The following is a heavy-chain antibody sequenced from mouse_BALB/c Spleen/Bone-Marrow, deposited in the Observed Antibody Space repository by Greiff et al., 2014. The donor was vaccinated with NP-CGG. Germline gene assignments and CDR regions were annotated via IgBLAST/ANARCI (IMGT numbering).Heavy chain of an antibody. CDR3: ARDKSYGSYWYFDV. D-gene: IGHD2-1*01. V-gene: IGHV7-3*02. Sequence: EVQLVESGGGLVQPGGSLRLSCATSGLTFTDYYMSWVRQPPGKALEWLGFIRNKANGYTTEYSASVKGRFTISRDNSQSILYLQMNTLRAEDSATYYCARDKSYGSYWYFDVWGAGTTVTVSS. CDR1: GLTFTDYY. CDR2: IRNKANGYTT. J-gene: IGHJ1*01.